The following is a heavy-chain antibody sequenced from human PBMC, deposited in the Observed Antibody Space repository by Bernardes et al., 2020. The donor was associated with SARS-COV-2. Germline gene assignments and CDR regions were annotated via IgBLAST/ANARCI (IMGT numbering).Heavy chain of an antibody. V-gene: IGHV1-2*02. D-gene: IGHD3-22*01. CDR2: INPNTGGT. CDR3: ALPPTNYDRYGMDV. Sequence: ASVKVSCMASGYTFTGYFIHWVRQAPGQRLEWMGWINPNTGGTNYVQKFQGRVTMTRDTSISTAYMELSRVRSDDTAVYYCALPPTNYDRYGMDVWGQGTTVTVSS. J-gene: IGHJ6*02. CDR1: GYTFTGYF.